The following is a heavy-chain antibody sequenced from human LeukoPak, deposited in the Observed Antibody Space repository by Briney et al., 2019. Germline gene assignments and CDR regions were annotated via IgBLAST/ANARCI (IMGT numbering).Heavy chain of an antibody. CDR3: ARERCSRSGGSCMNTPDFDY. V-gene: IGHV3-23*01. CDR2: ISGSGGST. Sequence: GGSLRLSCAASGFFFSIYGMSWVRQAPGKGLEWVSAISGSGGSTYYADSVKGRFTISRDNSKNTLYLQMNSLRAEDTAVYYCARERCSRSGGSCMNTPDFDYWGQGTLVTVSS. CDR1: GFFFSIYG. D-gene: IGHD2-15*01. J-gene: IGHJ4*02.